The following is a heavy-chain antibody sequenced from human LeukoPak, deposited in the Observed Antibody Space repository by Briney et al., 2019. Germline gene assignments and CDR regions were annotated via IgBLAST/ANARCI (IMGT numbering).Heavy chain of an antibody. CDR3: ARRAPFSNWFDP. CDR2: IYFSGST. D-gene: IGHD2-2*01. CDR1: GASITNDDYH. Sequence: SQTLSLTCTVSGASITNDDYHWSWIRQHPGKGLEWIGYIYFSGSTYYNPTLKSRASVSVDTSKSQFSLRLTSVTAADTAVYYCARRAPFSNWFDPWGQGTLVIVSS. V-gene: IGHV4-31*03. J-gene: IGHJ5*02.